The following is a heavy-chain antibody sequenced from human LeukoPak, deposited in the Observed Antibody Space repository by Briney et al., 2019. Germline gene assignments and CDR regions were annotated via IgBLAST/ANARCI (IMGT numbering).Heavy chain of an antibody. D-gene: IGHD3-9*01. CDR1: GYTFIQYG. CDR3: LRDRGILSGYYDWAPDY. J-gene: IGHJ4*02. V-gene: IGHV1-18*04. Sequence: ASVKVSCKASGYTFIQYGISWVRQAPGQGLEWMGWISPFNGYTNYLQKIEGRVTLTTDTFTSTVYMEMRSLRSDDTAVYYCLRDRGILSGYYDWAPDYWGQGTPVTVYS. CDR2: ISPFNGYT.